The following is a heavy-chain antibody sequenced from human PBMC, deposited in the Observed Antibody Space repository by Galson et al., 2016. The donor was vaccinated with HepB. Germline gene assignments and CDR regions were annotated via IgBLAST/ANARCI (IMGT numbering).Heavy chain of an antibody. CDR2: ISYTGSS. J-gene: IGHJ4*02. D-gene: IGHD1-14*01. CDR1: GGSINSGDYH. Sequence: TLSLTCTVSGGSINSGDYHWSWVRQSPGKGLEWIGYISYTGSSYYNPSLKSRITISRDNAKSSLYLQMSGLRPNDTAFYYCATTRLLDNWGQGILVTVSS. V-gene: IGHV4-30-4*01. CDR3: ATTRLLDN.